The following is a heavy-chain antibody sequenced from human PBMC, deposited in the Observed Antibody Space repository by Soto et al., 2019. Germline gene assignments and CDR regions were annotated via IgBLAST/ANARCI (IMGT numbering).Heavy chain of an antibody. V-gene: IGHV4-59*01. CDR1: GGSISSYY. Sequence: SETLSLTCTVSGGSISSYYWSWIRQPPGKGLEWIGYIYYSGSTNYNPSLKSRVTISVDTSKNQFSLKLSSVTAADTAVYYCARTGDYYGSGSWEPGHPYYFDYWGQGTLVTVSS. D-gene: IGHD3-10*01. CDR3: ARTGDYYGSGSWEPGHPYYFDY. CDR2: IYYSGST. J-gene: IGHJ4*02.